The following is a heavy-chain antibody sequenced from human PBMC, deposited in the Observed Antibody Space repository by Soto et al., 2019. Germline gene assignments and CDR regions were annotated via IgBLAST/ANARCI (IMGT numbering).Heavy chain of an antibody. CDR1: GYTFTSYY. Sequence: ASVKVSCKASGYTFTSYYMHCVRQAPGQGLEWMGIINPSGGSTSYAQKFQGRVTMTRDTSTSTVYMELSSLRSEDTAVYYCARVGRNYYYYYGMDVWGQGTTVTVSS. D-gene: IGHD1-26*01. V-gene: IGHV1-46*01. J-gene: IGHJ6*02. CDR3: ARVGRNYYYYYGMDV. CDR2: INPSGGST.